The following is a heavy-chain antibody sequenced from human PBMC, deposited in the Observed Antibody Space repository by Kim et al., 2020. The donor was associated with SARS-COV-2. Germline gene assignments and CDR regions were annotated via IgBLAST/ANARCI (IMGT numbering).Heavy chain of an antibody. CDR2: IYYSGST. V-gene: IGHV4-59*01. J-gene: IGHJ6*03. CDR3: ARAHGGNSFAYYYYYMDV. Sequence: SETLSLTCTVSGGSISSYYWSWIRQPPGKGLEWIGYIYYSGSTNYNPSLKSRVTISVDTSKNQFSLKLSSVTAADTAVYYCARAHGGNSFAYYYYYMDV. D-gene: IGHD2-21*02. CDR1: GGSISSYY.